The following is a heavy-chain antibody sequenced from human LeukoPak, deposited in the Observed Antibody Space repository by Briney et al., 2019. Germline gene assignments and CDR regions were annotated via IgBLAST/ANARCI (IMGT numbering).Heavy chain of an antibody. Sequence: ASVKVSCKASGYTFIAYYMRWVRQAPGQGLEWVGQINPDGGNTRYAQRFHGRVILSTDMSTSTVYMEVSSLRSEDTAVYYCAVGYSSSWTFDYWGQGTLVTVSS. J-gene: IGHJ4*02. D-gene: IGHD6-13*01. CDR2: INPDGGNT. CDR1: GYTFIAYY. V-gene: IGHV1-46*01. CDR3: AVGYSSSWTFDY.